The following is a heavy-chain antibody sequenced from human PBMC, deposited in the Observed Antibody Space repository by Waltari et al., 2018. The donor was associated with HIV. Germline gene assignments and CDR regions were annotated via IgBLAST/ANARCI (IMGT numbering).Heavy chain of an antibody. CDR3: TRGKGNWGSSYYYGMDV. Sequence: EVQLVESGGGLVKPGRSLRLSCTASGFTFGDYAMRWFRQAPGKGLEWVGFIRRKAYGGTTEYAASVKGRFTISRDDSKSTAYLQMNSLKTEDTAVYYCTRGKGNWGSSYYYGMDVWGQGTTVTVSS. D-gene: IGHD7-27*01. V-gene: IGHV3-49*05. CDR2: IRRKAYGGTT. J-gene: IGHJ6*02. CDR1: GFTFGDYA.